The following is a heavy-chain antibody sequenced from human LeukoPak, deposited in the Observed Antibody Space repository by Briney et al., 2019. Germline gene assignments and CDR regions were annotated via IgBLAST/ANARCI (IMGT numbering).Heavy chain of an antibody. CDR2: ITWNSGSI. J-gene: IGHJ4*02. V-gene: IGHV3-9*01. CDR1: GFTFDDYT. Sequence: GRSLRLSCAASGFTFDDYTMHWVRQAPGKGLEWVSGITWNSGSIGYADSVRGRFTISRDNAKNSLYPEMNSLRAEDTALYYCAKEDHFASWGQGTLVTVSS. CDR3: AKEDHFAS.